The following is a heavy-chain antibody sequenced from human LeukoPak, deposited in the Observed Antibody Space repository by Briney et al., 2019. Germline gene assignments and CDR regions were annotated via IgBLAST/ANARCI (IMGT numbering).Heavy chain of an antibody. V-gene: IGHV1-2*02. J-gene: IGHJ2*01. D-gene: IGHD1-14*01. CDR2: INPNSGGT. CDR3: ARANPWANWYFDL. CDR1: GYTFTSYG. Sequence: GASVKVSCKASGYTFTSYGISWVRQAPGQGLEWMGWINPNSGGTNYAQKFQGRVTMTRDTSISTAYMELSRLRSDDTAVYYCARANPWANWYFDLWGRGTLVTVSS.